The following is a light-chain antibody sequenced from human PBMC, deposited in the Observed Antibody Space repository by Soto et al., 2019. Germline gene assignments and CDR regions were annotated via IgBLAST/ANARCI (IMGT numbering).Light chain of an antibody. CDR1: QSVSSS. CDR3: QQYESFSPYT. V-gene: IGKV1-5*01. Sequence: DIQMTQSPSTLSAFVGDRVTITCRASQSVSSSLPWYQQKPGKAPKLLIYAASTLESGVPSRFSGSGYGTEFTLTINSLQPGDFETYYCQQYESFSPYTFGQGTRLEIK. CDR2: AAS. J-gene: IGKJ2*01.